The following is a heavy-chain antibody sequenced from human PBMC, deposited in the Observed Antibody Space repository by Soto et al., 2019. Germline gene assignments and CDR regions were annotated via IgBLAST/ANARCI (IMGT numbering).Heavy chain of an antibody. V-gene: IGHV3-30*18. CDR2: ISYDGSNK. J-gene: IGHJ4*02. Sequence: GSLRLSCASSGFTFSSYGMHWVLQAPVKGLEWVAVISYDGSNKYYADSVKGRFTISRDNSKNTLYLQMNSLRAEDTAVYYCAKGSSVRWLNTYFDYWGQGTLVTVSS. CDR3: AKGSSVRWLNTYFDY. CDR1: GFTFSSYG. D-gene: IGHD3-22*01.